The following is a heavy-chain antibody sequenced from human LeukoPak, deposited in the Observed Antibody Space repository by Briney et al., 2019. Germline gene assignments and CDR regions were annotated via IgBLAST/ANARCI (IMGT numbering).Heavy chain of an antibody. CDR1: GGSISSYY. CDR3: ARTYCSSTSCGFDY. Sequence: SETLSLTCTVSGGSISSYYWSRIRQPPGKGLEWIGYIYYSGSTNYNPSLKSRVTISVDTSKNQFSLKLSSVTAADTAVYYCARTYCSSTSCGFDYWGQGTLVTVSS. D-gene: IGHD2-2*01. J-gene: IGHJ4*02. V-gene: IGHV4-59*01. CDR2: IYYSGST.